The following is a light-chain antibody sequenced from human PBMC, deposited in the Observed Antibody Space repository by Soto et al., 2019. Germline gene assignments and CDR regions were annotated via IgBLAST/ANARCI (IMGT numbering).Light chain of an antibody. CDR3: SSFAASNNFYYV. CDR1: SSDVGGYNS. V-gene: IGLV2-8*01. Sequence: QSALTQPPSASGSPGQSVTISCTGTSSDVGGYNSVSWYQQYPGRAPKLMIYEVTKRPSGVPDRFSGSKSGNTASLTVSGLRAEDEADYYGSSFAASNNFYYVFGGGTQLTVL. J-gene: IGLJ3*02. CDR2: EVT.